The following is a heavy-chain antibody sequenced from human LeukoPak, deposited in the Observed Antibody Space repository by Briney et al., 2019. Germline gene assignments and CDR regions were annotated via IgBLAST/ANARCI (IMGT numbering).Heavy chain of an antibody. J-gene: IGHJ3*02. D-gene: IGHD3-10*01. CDR3: ARSRKWFGELIPPDAFDI. CDR2: IYYSGST. CDR1: GGSISSSSYY. Sequence: SETLSLTCTVSGGSISSSSYYWGWIRQPPGKGLEWIGSIYYSGSTYYNPSLKSRVTISVDTSKNQFSLKLSSVTAADTAVYYCARSRKWFGELIPPDAFDIWGQGTMVTVSS. V-gene: IGHV4-39*07.